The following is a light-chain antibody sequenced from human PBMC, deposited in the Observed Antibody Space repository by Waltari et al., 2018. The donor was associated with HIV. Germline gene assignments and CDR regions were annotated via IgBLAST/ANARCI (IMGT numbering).Light chain of an antibody. CDR1: SSDVGGYDY. J-gene: IGLJ6*01. V-gene: IGLV2-8*01. CDR3: ASYGDTNRVL. Sequence: QSALTQPPSAHGSLGQSVPISCTGTSSDVGGYDYITWYQHHPYKAPKLIIYEVNKRPSGVPYRFSGSKSDNTASLTVAGLQDDDEAHYYCASYGDTNRVLFGGGTRVTVL. CDR2: EVN.